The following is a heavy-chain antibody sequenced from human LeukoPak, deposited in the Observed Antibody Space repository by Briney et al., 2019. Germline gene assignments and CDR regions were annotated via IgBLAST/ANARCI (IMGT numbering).Heavy chain of an antibody. CDR3: ARAHRGVRGVIWFDP. V-gene: IGHV4-59*01. J-gene: IGHJ5*02. CDR1: GGSISSYY. D-gene: IGHD3-10*01. Sequence: SETLSLTCTVSGGSISSYYWSWIRQPPGKGLEWIGYIYYSGSTNYNPSLKSRVTISVDTSKNQFSLKLSSVTAADTAVYYCARAHRGVRGVIWFDPWGQGTLVTVSS. CDR2: IYYSGST.